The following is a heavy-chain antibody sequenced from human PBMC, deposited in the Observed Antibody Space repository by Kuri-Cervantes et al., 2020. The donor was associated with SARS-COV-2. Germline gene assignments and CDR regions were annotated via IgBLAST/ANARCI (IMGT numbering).Heavy chain of an antibody. CDR3: ARGAHDYYYYGMDV. J-gene: IGHJ6*02. CDR1: GFTFSSYW. Sequence: GESLKISCAASGFTFSSYWMHWVRQAPGKGLVWVSRINSDGSSTSYADSVKGRFTISRDNAKNTLYLQMNSLRDEDTAVYYCARGAHDYYYYGMDVWGQGTTVTVSS. CDR2: INSDGSST. V-gene: IGHV3-74*01.